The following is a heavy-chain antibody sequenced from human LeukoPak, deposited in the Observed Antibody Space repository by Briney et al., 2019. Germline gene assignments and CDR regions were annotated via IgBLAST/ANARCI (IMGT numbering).Heavy chain of an antibody. CDR1: GYTFTSYG. J-gene: IGHJ4*02. V-gene: IGHV1-18*01. Sequence: ASVKVSCKASGYTFTSYGIRWVRQAPGQGLEWMGWISAYNGNTNYAQKLQGRVTMTTDTSTNTDYMERRSLRSDDTAVYYCARDKGTAMEPYYFDYWGQGTLVTVSS. D-gene: IGHD5-18*01. CDR3: ARDKGTAMEPYYFDY. CDR2: ISAYNGNT.